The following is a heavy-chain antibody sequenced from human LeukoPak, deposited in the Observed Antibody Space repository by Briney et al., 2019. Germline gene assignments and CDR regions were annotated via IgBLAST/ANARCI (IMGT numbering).Heavy chain of an antibody. D-gene: IGHD1-26*01. CDR1: GFTFSDYY. Sequence: PGGSLRLSCAASGFTFSDYYMSWIRQAPEKGLEWVSYISSSGSTIYYADSVKGRFTISRDNAKNSLYLQMNSLRAEDTAVYYCARGAWELLSSFDYWGQGTLVTVSS. CDR2: ISSSGSTI. V-gene: IGHV3-11*01. CDR3: ARGAWELLSSFDY. J-gene: IGHJ4*02.